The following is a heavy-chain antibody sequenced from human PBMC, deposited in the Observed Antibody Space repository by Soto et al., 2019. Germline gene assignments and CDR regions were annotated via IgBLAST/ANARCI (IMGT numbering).Heavy chain of an antibody. Sequence: QVQLQESGPGLVKPSETLSLTCTVSGGSISSYYWSWIRQPPGKGLEWIGYIYYSGSTNYNPSLKSRVTISVATSKNQFSLKLSSVTAADTAVYCCARSRLWLHPFDYWGQGTLVTVSS. V-gene: IGHV4-59*08. CDR3: ARSRLWLHPFDY. CDR1: GGSISSYY. CDR2: IYYSGST. J-gene: IGHJ4*02. D-gene: IGHD5-18*01.